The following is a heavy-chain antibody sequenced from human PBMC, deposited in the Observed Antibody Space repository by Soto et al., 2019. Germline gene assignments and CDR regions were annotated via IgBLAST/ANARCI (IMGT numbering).Heavy chain of an antibody. V-gene: IGHV4-39*07. Sequence: SETLSLTCTVSGGSISSSSYYWGWIRQPPGKGLEWIGSIYYSGSTYYNPSLKSRVTISVDTSKNQFSLKLSSVTAADTAVYYCARDRGLRFLEWSNHDAFDIWGQGTMVTVSS. CDR1: GGSISSSSYY. CDR3: ARDRGLRFLEWSNHDAFDI. J-gene: IGHJ3*02. CDR2: IYYSGST. D-gene: IGHD3-3*01.